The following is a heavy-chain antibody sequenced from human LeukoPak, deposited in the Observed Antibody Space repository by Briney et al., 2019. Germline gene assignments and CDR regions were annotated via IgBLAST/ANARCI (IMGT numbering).Heavy chain of an antibody. Sequence: PGGSLRLSCAASGFYFSSHSMHWIRQAPGKGLEWVSSISSSGSYKYYADSLKGRLTISRDNAVNSVFLLLQSLTVEDTAVYYCARGMIRGALWCVDFWGLGSLVTVSS. CDR3: ARGMIRGALWCVDF. CDR1: GFYFSSHS. J-gene: IGHJ4*02. V-gene: IGHV3-21*01. D-gene: IGHD4/OR15-4a*01. CDR2: ISSSGSYK.